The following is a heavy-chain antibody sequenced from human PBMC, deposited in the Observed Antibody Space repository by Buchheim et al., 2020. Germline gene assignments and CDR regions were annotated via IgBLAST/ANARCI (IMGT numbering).Heavy chain of an antibody. J-gene: IGHJ6*02. CDR3: ARDRGCGDCYPYYYYYGTDV. CDR1: GFTFSSYS. CDR2: ISSSSSTI. V-gene: IGHV3-48*02. D-gene: IGHD2-21*02. Sequence: EVQLVESGGGLVQPGGSLRLSCAASGFTFSSYSMNWVRQAPGKGLEWVSYISSSSSTIYYADSVKGRFTISRDNAKNSLYLQMNSLRDEDTAVYYCARDRGCGDCYPYYYYYGTDVWGQGTT.